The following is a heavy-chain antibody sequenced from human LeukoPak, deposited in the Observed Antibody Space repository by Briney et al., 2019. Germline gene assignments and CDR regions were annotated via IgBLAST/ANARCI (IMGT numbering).Heavy chain of an antibody. CDR1: GGSISSSSYY. J-gene: IGHJ4*02. CDR3: ARQGGWGANLDY. CDR2: IYYSGST. V-gene: IGHV4-39*01. D-gene: IGHD1-26*01. Sequence: SETLSLTCTVSGGSISSSSYYWGWIRQPPGKGLEWIGSIYYSGSTYYNPSLKSRVTISVDTSKNQFSLKLSSVTAADTAVYYCARQGGWGANLDYWGQGTLVTVSS.